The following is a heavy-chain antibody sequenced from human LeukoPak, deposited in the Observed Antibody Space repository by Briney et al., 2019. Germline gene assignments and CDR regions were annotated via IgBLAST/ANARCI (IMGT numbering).Heavy chain of an antibody. Sequence: GGSLRLSCAASGFTFSSYWMSWVRQAPGKGLEWVANIKQDGSEKYYVDSVKGRFTISRDNAKNSLYLQMNSLRAEDTAVYYCTRNGGIELWLGLYHYYYMDVWGKGTTVTVSS. CDR3: TRNGGIELWLGLYHYYYMDV. D-gene: IGHD5-18*01. CDR1: GFTFSSYW. CDR2: IKQDGSEK. J-gene: IGHJ6*03. V-gene: IGHV3-7*03.